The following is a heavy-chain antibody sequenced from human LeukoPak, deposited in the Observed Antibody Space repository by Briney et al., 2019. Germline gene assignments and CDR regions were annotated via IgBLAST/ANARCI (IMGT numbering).Heavy chain of an antibody. Sequence: ASVKVSCKASGYTFTGYYMHWVRQAPGQGLEWMGWINPNSGGTNYAQKFQGRVTMTRDTSISTAYMELSRLRSDDTAVYYCARTTVTTDAVDFDPWGRGTLVTVSS. D-gene: IGHD4-17*01. CDR3: ARTTVTTDAVDFDP. CDR2: INPNSGGT. CDR1: GYTFTGYY. J-gene: IGHJ5*02. V-gene: IGHV1-2*02.